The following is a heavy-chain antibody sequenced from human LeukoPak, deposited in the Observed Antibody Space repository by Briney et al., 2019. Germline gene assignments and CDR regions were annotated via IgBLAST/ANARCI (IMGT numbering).Heavy chain of an antibody. CDR3: TTDNDSGGYFPIDFDY. CDR2: IRRQTDGGAT. D-gene: IGHD3-22*01. V-gene: IGHV3-15*01. Sequence: GGSLRLSCTVSGFTFSKASMNWVRQSPGKGLEWVGRIRRQTDGGATDYAASVKGRFTISRDNSKNTLYLQLTSLKTEDTAVYYCTTDNDSGGYFPIDFDYWGQGTLVTVSS. J-gene: IGHJ4*02. CDR1: GFTFSKAS.